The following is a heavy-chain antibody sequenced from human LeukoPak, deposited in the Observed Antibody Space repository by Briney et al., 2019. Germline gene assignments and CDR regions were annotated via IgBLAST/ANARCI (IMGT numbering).Heavy chain of an antibody. V-gene: IGHV3-23*01. Sequence: GGSVRFSCAASGFXFSSHSISWVRQPPGEGLEWGAAISPSGDSTTYRDSVKGQFTISRDNSRNRLYLQMNTLTVEDTAIYYSARRLTGGVTDFFDFWGQGALVTVSS. CDR3: ARRLTGGVTDFFDF. D-gene: IGHD2-8*02. J-gene: IGHJ4*02. CDR2: ISPSGDST. CDR1: GFXFSSHS.